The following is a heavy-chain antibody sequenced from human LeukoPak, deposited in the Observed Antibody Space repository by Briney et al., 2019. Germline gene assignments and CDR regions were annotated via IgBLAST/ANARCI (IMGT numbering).Heavy chain of an antibody. D-gene: IGHD2-2*02. CDR1: GGSFSGYY. CDR3: ARGSCSSTSCYTYYYYYGRDV. Sequence: PSETLSLTCAVYGGSFSGYYWSWIRQPPGKGLEWIGEINHSGSTNYNPSLKSRVTISVDTSKNQFSLKLSSVTAADTAVYYCARGSCSSTSCYTYYYYYGRDVWGQGTTVTVSS. CDR2: INHSGST. V-gene: IGHV4-34*01. J-gene: IGHJ6*02.